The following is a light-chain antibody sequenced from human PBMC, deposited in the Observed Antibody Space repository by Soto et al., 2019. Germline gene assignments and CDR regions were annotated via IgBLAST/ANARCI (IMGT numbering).Light chain of an antibody. Sequence: EIVMTQSPATLSVSPGERATLSCRASQSVSSNLAWYQQKLGQAPRLLIYGASTRATGIPARFSGSGSGTEFTLTISSLQSEDFAVYYFQQYNNWPPGTFGQGPKVEIK. CDR1: QSVSSN. V-gene: IGKV3-15*01. CDR3: QQYNNWPPGT. J-gene: IGKJ1*01. CDR2: GAS.